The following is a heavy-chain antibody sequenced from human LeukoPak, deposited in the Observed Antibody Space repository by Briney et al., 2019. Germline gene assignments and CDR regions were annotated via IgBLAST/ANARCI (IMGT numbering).Heavy chain of an antibody. Sequence: SETLSLTCTVAGGSISSYYWSWIRQPPGKGLEWIGYIYYSGSTNYNPSLKSRVTISVDTSKNQFSLKLSSVTAADTAVYYCARHGTTVTTRYVAFDIWGQGTMVTVSS. CDR2: IYYSGST. CDR1: GGSISSYY. V-gene: IGHV4-59*08. J-gene: IGHJ3*02. D-gene: IGHD4-17*01. CDR3: ARHGTTVTTRYVAFDI.